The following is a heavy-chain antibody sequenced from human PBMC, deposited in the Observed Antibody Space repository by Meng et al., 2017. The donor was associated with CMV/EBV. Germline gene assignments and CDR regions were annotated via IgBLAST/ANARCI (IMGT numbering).Heavy chain of an antibody. V-gene: IGHV3-23*03. CDR2: IYSGGSST. CDR3: AKDIRVTMVRGGNYYYYGMDV. J-gene: IGHJ6*02. Sequence: ETLSLTCAASGFTFSSYAMSWVRQAPGKGLEWVSVIYSGGSSTYYADSVKGRFTISRDNSKNTLYPQMNSLRAEDTAVYYCAKDIRVTMVRGGNYYYYGMDVWGQGTTVTVSS. CDR1: GFTFSSYA. D-gene: IGHD3-10*01.